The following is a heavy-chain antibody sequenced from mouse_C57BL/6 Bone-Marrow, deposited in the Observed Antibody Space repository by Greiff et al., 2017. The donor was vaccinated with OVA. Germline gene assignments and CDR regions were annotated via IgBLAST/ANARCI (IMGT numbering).Heavy chain of an antibody. CDR1: GYTFTDYY. V-gene: IGHV1-26*01. CDR3: ARRGTLHDYDVLRFDY. J-gene: IGHJ2*01. CDR2: INPNNGGT. D-gene: IGHD2-4*01. Sequence: EVQLQQSGPELVKPGASVKISCKASGYTFTDYYMNWVKQSHGKSLEWIGDINPNNGGTSYNQKFKGKATLTVDKSSSTAYMELRSLTSEDSAVYYCARRGTLHDYDVLRFDYWGQGTTLTVSS.